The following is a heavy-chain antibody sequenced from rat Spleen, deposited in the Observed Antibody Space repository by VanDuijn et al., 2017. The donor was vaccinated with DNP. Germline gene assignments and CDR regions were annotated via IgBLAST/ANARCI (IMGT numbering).Heavy chain of an antibody. J-gene: IGHJ2*01. Sequence: EVHLVESGGALVQPGRSLKLSCAASGFTFSDHGMAWVRQAPTKGLEWVASISAGGGDTYYRDSVKGRFTISRDNGKSTLYLQMESLRSEDPATYYCARGNYPGINTFDYWCKGVMVTVSS. CDR3: ARGNYPGINTFDY. CDR2: ISAGGGDT. D-gene: IGHD1-4*01. CDR1: GFTFSDHG. V-gene: IGHV5S13*01.